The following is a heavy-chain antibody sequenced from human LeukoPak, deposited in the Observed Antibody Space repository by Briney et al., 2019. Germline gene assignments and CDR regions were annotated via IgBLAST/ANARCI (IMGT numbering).Heavy chain of an antibody. Sequence: AGESLRISCKSSGYSFTTYWIAWVRQMPGKGLEWMGIIYPGDSDTRYSPSFQGQVTISADKSISTAYLQWSSLKASDTAMYYCARGYYDNDYWGQGTLVTVSS. CDR3: ARGYYDNDY. CDR2: IYPGDSDT. CDR1: GYSFTTYW. V-gene: IGHV5-51*01. J-gene: IGHJ4*02. D-gene: IGHD3-22*01.